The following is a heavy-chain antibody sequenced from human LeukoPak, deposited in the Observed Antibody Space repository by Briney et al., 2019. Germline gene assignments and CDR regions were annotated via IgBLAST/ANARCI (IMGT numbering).Heavy chain of an antibody. V-gene: IGHV4-34*01. CDR3: ARGPFGVWGTYRYKGYFDY. Sequence: SETLSLTCAVYGGSFSGYYWSWIRQPPGKGLEWIGEIKHSGSTNYNPSPMSRVTISVDTSQSQFSLKLSSVTAADTAVYFCARGPFGVWGTYRYKGYFDYWGQGTLVTVSS. CDR2: IKHSGST. CDR1: GGSFSGYY. D-gene: IGHD3-16*02. J-gene: IGHJ4*02.